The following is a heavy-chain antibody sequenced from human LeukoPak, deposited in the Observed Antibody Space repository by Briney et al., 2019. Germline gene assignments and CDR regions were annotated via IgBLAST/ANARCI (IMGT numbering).Heavy chain of an antibody. Sequence: QPGGSLRLSCAASGFTFSSYWMHWVRQAPGKGLEWVAFIRYDGSNKYYADSVKGRFTISRDNSKNTLYLQMNSLRAEDTAVYYCAKRAQVTMVNAFGIWGQGTMVTVSS. J-gene: IGHJ3*02. CDR1: GFTFSSYW. CDR3: AKRAQVTMVNAFGI. D-gene: IGHD3-10*01. CDR2: IRYDGSNK. V-gene: IGHV3-30*02.